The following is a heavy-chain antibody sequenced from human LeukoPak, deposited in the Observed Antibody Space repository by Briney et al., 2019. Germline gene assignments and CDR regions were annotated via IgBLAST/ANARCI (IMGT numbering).Heavy chain of an antibody. J-gene: IGHJ5*02. CDR1: GGSFSGYY. D-gene: IGHD2-2*01. CDR3: ASRYCSSTSCYYGAYNWFDP. V-gene: IGHV4-34*01. Sequence: PSETLSLTCAVYGGSFSGYYWSWIRQPPGKGLEWIGEINHSGSTNYNPSLKSRVTISVDTSKNQFSLKLSSVTAADTAVYYCASRYCSSTSCYYGAYNWFDPWGQGTLVTVSS. CDR2: INHSGST.